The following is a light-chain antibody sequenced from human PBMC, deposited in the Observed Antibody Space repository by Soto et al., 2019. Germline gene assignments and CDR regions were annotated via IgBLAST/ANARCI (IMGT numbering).Light chain of an antibody. CDR3: SPYAGSLTWV. V-gene: IGLV2-8*01. CDR1: SSDVGGYNY. CDR2: DVT. Sequence: QSALTQPPSASGSPGQSVTISCSGTSSDVGGYNYVSWYQQHPGKAPKLIIYDVTNRPSGVPDRFSGSKSGNTASLTVSGLQAEDEADYYCSPYAGSLTWVFGGGTKVTVL. J-gene: IGLJ3*02.